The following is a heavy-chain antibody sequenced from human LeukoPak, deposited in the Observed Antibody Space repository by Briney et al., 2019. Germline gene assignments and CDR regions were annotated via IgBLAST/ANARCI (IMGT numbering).Heavy chain of an antibody. CDR2: IYYSGST. D-gene: IGHD2-21*01. V-gene: IGHV4-59*01. Sequence: PSETLSLTCTVSGGFISSYYWSWIRQPPGKGLEWIGYIYYSGSTNYNPSLKSRVTISVDTSKNQFSLKLSSVTAADTAVYYCARGDYSYYYGMDVWGQGTTVTVSS. CDR3: ARGDYSYYYGMDV. CDR1: GGFISSYY. J-gene: IGHJ6*02.